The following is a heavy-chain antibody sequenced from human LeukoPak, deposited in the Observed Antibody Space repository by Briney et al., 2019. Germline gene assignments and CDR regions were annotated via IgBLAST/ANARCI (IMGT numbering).Heavy chain of an antibody. CDR1: GGSISSYY. CDR2: IYYSGST. D-gene: IGHD3-9*01. J-gene: IGHJ4*02. Sequence: SETLSLTCTVSGGSISSYYWSWIRQPPGKGLEWIGYIYYSGSTNYNPSLKSRVTISVDTSKNQFSLKLSSVTAAGTAVYYCARGGEGYDILTGGYFDYWGQGTLVTVSS. V-gene: IGHV4-59*01. CDR3: ARGGEGYDILTGGYFDY.